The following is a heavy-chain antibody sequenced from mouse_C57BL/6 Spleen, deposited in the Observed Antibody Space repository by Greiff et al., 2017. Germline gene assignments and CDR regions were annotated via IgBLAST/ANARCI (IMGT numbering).Heavy chain of an antibody. D-gene: IGHD1-1*01. CDR2: IYPSDSET. CDR1: GYTFTSYG. Sequence: VQLQQSGPELVRPGSSVKLSCKASGYTFTSYGVDWVKQRPGQGLEWIGNIYPSDSETHYNQKFKDKATFTVDKSSSTAYMQLSSLTAEDTAVYDCAITSEVARDDWGQGTTLTVAS. V-gene: IGHV1-61*01. J-gene: IGHJ2*01. CDR3: AITSEVARDD.